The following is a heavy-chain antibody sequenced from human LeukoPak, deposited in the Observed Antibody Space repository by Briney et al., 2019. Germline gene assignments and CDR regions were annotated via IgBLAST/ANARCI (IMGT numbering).Heavy chain of an antibody. J-gene: IGHJ4*02. CDR3: VSFYETY. V-gene: IGHV3-74*01. CDR2: INSDGSWT. D-gene: IGHD2/OR15-2a*01. Sequence: GGSLRLSCAASGNHWMHWVRQAPGKGLVWASHINSDGSWTSYADSVKGRFTISKDNAKNTVYLQMNSLRAEDTAVYYCVSFYETYWGRGTLVTVSS. CDR1: GNHW.